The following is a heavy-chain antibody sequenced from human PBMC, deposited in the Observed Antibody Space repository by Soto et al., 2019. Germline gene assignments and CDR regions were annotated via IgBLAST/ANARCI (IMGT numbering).Heavy chain of an antibody. CDR2: PYSGGTT. CDR1: GFIVSNNY. D-gene: IGHD3-10*01. Sequence: GSLRLSCAASGFIVSNNYMSWVRQAPGKGLEWVSIPYSGGTTYYADSVKGRFTISRDNSKNTLYLQMNSLRAEDTAVYYCAKALGTMVRGVIRYWGQGTLVTVSS. CDR3: AKALGTMVRGVIRY. J-gene: IGHJ4*02. V-gene: IGHV3-53*01.